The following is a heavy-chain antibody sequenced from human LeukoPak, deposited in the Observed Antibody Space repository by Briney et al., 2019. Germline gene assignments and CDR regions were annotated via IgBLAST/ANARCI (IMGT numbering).Heavy chain of an antibody. D-gene: IGHD3-22*01. Sequence: PGGSLRLSCAASGFTFSSYSMNWVRQAPGKGPEWVSYISSSSSTIYYADSVKGRFTISRDNAKNSLYLQMNSLRAEDAAVYYCARDPGGYYYDSSGYWEFDYWGQGTLVTVSS. CDR1: GFTFSSYS. J-gene: IGHJ4*02. CDR2: ISSSSSTI. CDR3: ARDPGGYYYDSSGYWEFDY. V-gene: IGHV3-48*04.